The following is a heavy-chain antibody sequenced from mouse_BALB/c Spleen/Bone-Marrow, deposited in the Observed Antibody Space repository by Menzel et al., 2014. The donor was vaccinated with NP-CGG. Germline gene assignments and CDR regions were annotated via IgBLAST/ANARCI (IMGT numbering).Heavy chain of an antibody. D-gene: IGHD3-2*02. CDR2: IDLANGDT. CDR1: GFKIKDTY. Sequence: EVKVEESGAELVKPGASVKLSCTASGFKIKDTYMHWVRQRPEQGLEWIGRIDLANGDTRYDPKFQGKATITADTSSSTAYLQLSSLTSEDTAVYCCARYRLGTYFDYWGQGTTLTVSS. V-gene: IGHV14-3*02. J-gene: IGHJ2*01. CDR3: ARYRLGTYFDY.